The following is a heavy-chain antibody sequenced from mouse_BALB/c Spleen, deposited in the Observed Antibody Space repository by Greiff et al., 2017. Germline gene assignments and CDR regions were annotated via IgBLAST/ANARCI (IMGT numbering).Heavy chain of an antibody. CDR1: GYSITSDYA. Sequence: EVQLQESGPGLVKPSQSLSLTCTVTGYSITSDYAWNWIRQFPGNKLEWMGYISYSGSTSYNPSLKSRISITRDTSKNQFFLQLNSVTTEDTATYYCARDGNYGHAAYWGQGTLVTVSA. CDR3: ARDGNYGHAAY. D-gene: IGHD2-1*01. V-gene: IGHV3-2*02. J-gene: IGHJ3*01. CDR2: ISYSGST.